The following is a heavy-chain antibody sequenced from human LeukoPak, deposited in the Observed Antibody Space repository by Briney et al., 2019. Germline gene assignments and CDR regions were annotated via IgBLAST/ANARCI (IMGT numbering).Heavy chain of an antibody. D-gene: IGHD1-26*01. J-gene: IGHJ5*02. Sequence: PGGSLRLSCAASGFTFDDYAMHWVRQAPGKGLEWVSLIIGDGSSTYYADSVKGRFTISRDNSKNSLYLQMNSLRTEDTALYYCAKDMLSIVGATSRFDPWGQGTLVTVSS. CDR2: IIGDGSST. CDR3: AKDMLSIVGATSRFDP. CDR1: GFTFDDYA. V-gene: IGHV3-43*02.